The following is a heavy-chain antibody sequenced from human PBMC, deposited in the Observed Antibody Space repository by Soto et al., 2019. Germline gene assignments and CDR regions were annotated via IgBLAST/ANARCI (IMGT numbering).Heavy chain of an antibody. V-gene: IGHV3-74*01. D-gene: IGHD2-21*02. CDR2: ITSDGKSK. Sequence: VHLVESGGGLVQPGGSLRLSCAASGFNFSNHWMHWVRQRPGEGLVWVSRITSDGKSKAYAESVKGRFAISRDNAKNPLYLQMTGLTAEDTAVYYCARESGDWPLNWFDPWGQGTLVTVSS. CDR1: GFNFSNHW. CDR3: ARESGDWPLNWFDP. J-gene: IGHJ5*02.